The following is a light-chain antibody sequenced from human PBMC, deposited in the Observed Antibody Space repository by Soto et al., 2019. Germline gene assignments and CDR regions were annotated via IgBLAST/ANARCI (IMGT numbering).Light chain of an antibody. J-gene: IGLJ2*01. CDR3: GTWESYLSVGV. CDR1: GSNIGSNS. Sequence: QSVLTQPPSVSAAPGQTVTISCSGRGSNIGSNSVSWYQQLPGTAPKLLLYDNNKRPSGIPDRFSSSKSGTSATLGITGLQTADEADYYCGTWESYLSVGVFGGGTKLTVL. CDR2: DNN. V-gene: IGLV1-51*01.